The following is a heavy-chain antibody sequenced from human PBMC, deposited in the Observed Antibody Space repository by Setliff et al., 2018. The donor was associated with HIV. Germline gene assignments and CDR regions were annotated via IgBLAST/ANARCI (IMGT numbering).Heavy chain of an antibody. J-gene: IGHJ4*02. D-gene: IGHD3-10*01. CDR3: AHAPDLYYGSGSLDH. V-gene: IGHV2-5*08. CDR2: VYWDGDQ. CDR1: GFSLSTSAMC. Sequence: SGPTLVNPTQTLTLTCTFSGFSLSTSAMCVSWIRQPPGKALEWLAVVYWDGDQRHSPSLKSRLTITADTSKNQVVLTMTNMDPMDTATYFCAHAPDLYYGSGSLDHWGQGTLVTVSS.